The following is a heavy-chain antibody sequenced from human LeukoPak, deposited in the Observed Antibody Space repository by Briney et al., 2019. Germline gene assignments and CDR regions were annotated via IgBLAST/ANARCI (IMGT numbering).Heavy chain of an antibody. CDR2: INHSGST. V-gene: IGHV4-34*01. CDR3: TRGSIAYYYMDV. CDR1: GGSFSGYY. D-gene: IGHD3-22*01. Sequence: SETLSLTCAVYGGSFSGYYWNWIRQPPGKGLEWIGEINHSGSTNYNPSLKSRVTISVDTSKNQFSLRLSSVTAADTAVYYCTRGSIAYYYMDVWGKGTTVTISS. J-gene: IGHJ6*03.